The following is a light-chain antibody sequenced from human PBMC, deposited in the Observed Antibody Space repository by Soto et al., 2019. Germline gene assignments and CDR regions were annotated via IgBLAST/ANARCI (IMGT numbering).Light chain of an antibody. Sequence: SVLTQPPSASGTPGQRVTISCSGSSSNIGSNYVYWYQQLPETAPKLLIFRSNQRPSGVPDRFSGSKSGTSASLAISGLRSEDEADYYCAAWDDSLSGYVFGTGTKVTVL. CDR3: AAWDDSLSGYV. V-gene: IGLV1-47*01. CDR1: SSNIGSNY. CDR2: RSN. J-gene: IGLJ1*01.